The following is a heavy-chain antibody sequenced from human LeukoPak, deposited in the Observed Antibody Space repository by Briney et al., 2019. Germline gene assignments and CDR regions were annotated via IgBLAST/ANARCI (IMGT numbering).Heavy chain of an antibody. CDR1: GGTFSSYA. CDR2: IIPIFGTA. J-gene: IGHJ4*02. D-gene: IGHD3/OR15-3a*01. V-gene: IGHV1-69*06. CDR3: AKDPDYYDFS. Sequence: ASVKVSCKASGGTFSSYAISWVRQAPGQGLEWMGGIIPIFGTANYAQKFQGRVTITADKSTSTAYMELSSLRSEDTALYYCAKDPDYYDFSWGQGTLVTVSS.